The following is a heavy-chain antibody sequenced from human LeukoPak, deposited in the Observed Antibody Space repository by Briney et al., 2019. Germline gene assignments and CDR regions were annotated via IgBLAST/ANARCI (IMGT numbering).Heavy chain of an antibody. CDR1: GGSISSSSYS. CDR3: AGYGGSSFERFDY. CDR2: IYYSGST. J-gene: IGHJ4*02. D-gene: IGHD6-6*01. Sequence: SETLSLTCTVSGGSISSSSYSWGWIRQAPGKGLEWIGSIYYSGSTYYNPSLKSRVTISVDTSKNQFSLKLSSVTAADTAVYYCAGYGGSSFERFDYWGQGTLVTVSS. V-gene: IGHV4-39*01.